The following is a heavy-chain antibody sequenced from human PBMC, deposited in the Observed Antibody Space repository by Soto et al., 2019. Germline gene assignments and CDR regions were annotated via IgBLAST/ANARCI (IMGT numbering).Heavy chain of an antibody. J-gene: IGHJ1*01. D-gene: IGHD1-26*01. CDR2: ISSDGGRI. CDR3: VKNRGSANYDFFD. V-gene: IGHV3-64D*06. CDR1: GFTFSSYS. Sequence: EVQLVESGGGLVQPAGSLRLSCSASGFTFSSYSMHWVRQSPRKGLEHLSHISSDGGRIFYGDSVKGRFTISRDNSNNKLYRQMNNLGPDDSAVNFCVKNRGSANYDFFDWGQGTLVTVSS.